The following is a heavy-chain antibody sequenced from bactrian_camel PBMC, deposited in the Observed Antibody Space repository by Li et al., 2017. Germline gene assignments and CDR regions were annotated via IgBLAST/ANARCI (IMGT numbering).Heavy chain of an antibody. D-gene: IGHD6*01. J-gene: IGHJ6*01. CDR3: VSRPTDASWPDSDYGY. Sequence: VQLVESGGGSVQAGGSLRLSCAASGFTFSSYAMSWVRQAPGKGLEWVSSINSGGDKTYGQDSVRGRFTISRVNAKNTVYLQMNSLKPEDTAVYYCVSRPTDASWPDSDYGYWGQGTQVTVS. V-gene: IGHV3S35*01. CDR2: INSGGDKT. CDR1: GFTFSSYA.